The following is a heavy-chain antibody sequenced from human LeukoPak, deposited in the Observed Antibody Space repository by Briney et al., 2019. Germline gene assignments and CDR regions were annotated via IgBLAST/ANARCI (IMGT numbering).Heavy chain of an antibody. Sequence: PSETLSLTCTVSGGSISSYYWSWIRQPPGKGLEWIGYIYYSGSTNYNPSLKSRVTISVDTSKNQFSLKLSSVTAADTAVYYCARWGVVAATPHPSGGMDVWGQGTTVTVSS. J-gene: IGHJ6*02. CDR1: GGSISSYY. V-gene: IGHV4-59*08. CDR3: ARWGVVAATPHPSGGMDV. D-gene: IGHD2-15*01. CDR2: IYYSGST.